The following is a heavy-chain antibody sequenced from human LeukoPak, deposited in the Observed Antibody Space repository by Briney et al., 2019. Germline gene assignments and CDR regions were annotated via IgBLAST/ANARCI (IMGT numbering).Heavy chain of an antibody. CDR3: ASRPPTSRTYYGVFDY. CDR2: IKEDGSEK. CDR1: GVTFSRYW. Sequence: GGSLRLSCAASGVTFSRYWMSWVRQAPGKGPEWVANIKEDGSEKYYVDSVKGRFTISRDNAKNSLYLQMNSLRAEDTAVYYCASRPPTSRTYYGVFDYWGQGALVTVSS. D-gene: IGHD3-10*01. V-gene: IGHV3-7*03. J-gene: IGHJ4*02.